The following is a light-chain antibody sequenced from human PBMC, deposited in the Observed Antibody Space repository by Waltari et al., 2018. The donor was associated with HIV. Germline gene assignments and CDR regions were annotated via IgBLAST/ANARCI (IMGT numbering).Light chain of an antibody. V-gene: IGLV2-14*03. Sequence: AVTQPASVSGLPGQSTTISCTGDDTDFSLYKFVSWYQQPSGKPPRLILYDVDSRASGVSDRFPGSMSGNTASLTISGLRAEDEGHYYCASFTGDNTVMFGGGTEVTVL. CDR1: DTDFSLYKF. CDR2: DVD. J-gene: IGLJ3*02. CDR3: ASFTGDNTVM.